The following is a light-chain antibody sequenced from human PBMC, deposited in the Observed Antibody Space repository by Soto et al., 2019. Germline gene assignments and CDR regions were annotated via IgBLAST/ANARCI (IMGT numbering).Light chain of an antibody. CDR3: CSYAGNYGYV. Sequence: QSALTQPRSVSGSPGQSVTISGTGTGSGLVHYNYVSWYQSHPGKAPKLIIFDVSERPAGVPDRFSGSKSANSASLTISGLQAEDEADYYCCSYAGNYGYVFGTGTKVTVL. CDR2: DVS. V-gene: IGLV2-11*01. J-gene: IGLJ1*01. CDR1: GSGLVHYNY.